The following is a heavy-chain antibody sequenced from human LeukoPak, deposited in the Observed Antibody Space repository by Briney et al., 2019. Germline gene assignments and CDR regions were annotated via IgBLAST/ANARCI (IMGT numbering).Heavy chain of an antibody. CDR1: GYTLTDVS. Sequence: ASVKVSCKVSGYTLTDVSMHWVRQAPGKVLEWTGGFDPEDGETIYAQKFQGRVTMTEDTSTDTAYMELSSLRSEDTAVYYCATNLGMWFDKNNTWGQGTLVTVSS. CDR2: FDPEDGET. J-gene: IGHJ4*02. V-gene: IGHV1-24*01. CDR3: ATNLGMWFDKNNT. D-gene: IGHD3-10*01.